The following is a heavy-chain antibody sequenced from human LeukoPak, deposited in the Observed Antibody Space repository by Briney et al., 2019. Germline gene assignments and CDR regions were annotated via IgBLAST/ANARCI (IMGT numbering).Heavy chain of an antibody. J-gene: IGHJ6*03. CDR1: GFTFSSYG. V-gene: IGHV3-30*19. Sequence: GGSLRLSCAASGFTFSSYGMHWVRQAPGKGLEWVALISYDGNIKYYADSVKGRFTISRDNSKNTLSLQMNSLRPEDTAVYYCARAHLSSSSTDYMDVWGKGTTVTVSS. D-gene: IGHD6-6*01. CDR2: ISYDGNIK. CDR3: ARAHLSSSSTDYMDV.